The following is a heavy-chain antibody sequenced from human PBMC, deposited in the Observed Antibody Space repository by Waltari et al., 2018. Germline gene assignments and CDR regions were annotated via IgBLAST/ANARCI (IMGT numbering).Heavy chain of an antibody. Sequence: QVQLQESGPGLLKPSETLSLTCSVSGSSINSASDWAWIRQSPGKGLEWLASVYYSGSAYYNPTLKSRLTISLNTFHNQCSLRLDSVTAADTAMYFCARDPSPHASNWYFDFWGRGTLVTVSS. CDR3: ARDPSPHASNWYFDF. V-gene: IGHV4-38-2*02. J-gene: IGHJ2*01. CDR2: VYYSGSA. CDR1: GSSINSASD. D-gene: IGHD2-2*01.